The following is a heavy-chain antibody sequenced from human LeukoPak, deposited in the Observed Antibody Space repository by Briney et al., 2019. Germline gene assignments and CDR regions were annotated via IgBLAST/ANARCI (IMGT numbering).Heavy chain of an antibody. CDR2: ISGSGGST. CDR1: GFTFDDYG. J-gene: IGHJ4*02. V-gene: IGHV3-23*01. CDR3: AKDLVRGVI. D-gene: IGHD3-10*01. Sequence: GGSLRLSCAASGFTFDDYGMSWVRQAPGKGLEWVSAISGSGGSTYYADSVKGRFTISRDNSKNTLYLQMNSLRAEDTAVYYCAKDLVRGVIWGQGTLVTVSS.